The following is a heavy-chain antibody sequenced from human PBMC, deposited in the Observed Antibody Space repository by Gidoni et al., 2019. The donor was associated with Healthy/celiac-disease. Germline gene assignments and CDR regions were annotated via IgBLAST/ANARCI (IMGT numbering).Heavy chain of an antibody. D-gene: IGHD2-21*02. CDR3: ARVGRSLVTAIYDY. V-gene: IGHV1-69*04. J-gene: IGHJ4*02. Sequence: QVQLVQSGAGVQKPGSSVKVSCKASGGTFSSYAISWVRQAPGQGLEWMGRIIPILGIANYAQKFQGRVTITADKSTSTAYMELSSLRSEDTAVYYCARVGRSLVTAIYDYWGQGTLVTVSS. CDR1: GGTFSSYA. CDR2: IIPILGIA.